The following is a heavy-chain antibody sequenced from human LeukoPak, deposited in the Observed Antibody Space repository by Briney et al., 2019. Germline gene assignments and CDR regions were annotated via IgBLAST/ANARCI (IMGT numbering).Heavy chain of an antibody. Sequence: PSETLSLTCTVSGGSISGGKDFWGWIRQPLGKGLEWIGNIYYTGSTYYNPSLKSRVTISVDTSRNEFSLKVRSVTAADTAVYYCARRGITYSTSFFDSWGQGTLVTVSS. V-gene: IGHV4-39*01. CDR1: GGSISGGKDF. CDR2: IYYTGST. CDR3: ARRGITYSTSFFDS. J-gene: IGHJ4*02. D-gene: IGHD6-13*01.